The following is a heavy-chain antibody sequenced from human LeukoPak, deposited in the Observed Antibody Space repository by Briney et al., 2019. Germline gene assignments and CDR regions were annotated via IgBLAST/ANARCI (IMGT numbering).Heavy chain of an antibody. CDR3: AKGSNFWSGYWGRGHLGDFYMDV. CDR1: GFTFSSYG. D-gene: IGHD3-3*01. CDR2: ISYDGSNK. J-gene: IGHJ6*03. V-gene: IGHV3-30*18. Sequence: QPGRSLRLSCAASGFTFSSYGMHWVRQAPGKGLEWVAVISYDGSNKYYADSVKGRFTISRDNSKNTLYLQMNSLRAEDTAVYYCAKGSNFWSGYWGRGHLGDFYMDVWGKGTTVTVS.